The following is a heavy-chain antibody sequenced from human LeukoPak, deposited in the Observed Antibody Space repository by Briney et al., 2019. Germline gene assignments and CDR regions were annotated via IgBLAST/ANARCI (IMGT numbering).Heavy chain of an antibody. CDR3: AKQGYTSSWLYFDY. J-gene: IGHJ4*02. Sequence: GGSLRLSCAASGFTFSSYAMSWVRQAPGKGLEWVSAISGSDGRIYYADSVKGRFTTSRDNSKNTVYLQLNSLRAEDTAVYYCAKQGYTSSWLYFDYWGQGTLVTVSS. CDR2: ISGSDGRI. V-gene: IGHV3-23*01. D-gene: IGHD6-13*01. CDR1: GFTFSSYA.